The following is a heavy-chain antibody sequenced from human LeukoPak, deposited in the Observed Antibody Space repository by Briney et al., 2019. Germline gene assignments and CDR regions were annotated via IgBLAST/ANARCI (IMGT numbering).Heavy chain of an antibody. J-gene: IGHJ3*02. Sequence: ASVKVSCKASGYTFTFYYIHWVRQAPGQGLEWMGWINPHSDATNYAQQFQGRVTMTRDTSISTAYMELSRLRSDDTAVYYCARVASDAFEIWGLGTMVTVSS. CDR2: INPHSDAT. CDR3: ARVASDAFEI. V-gene: IGHV1-2*02. CDR1: GYTFTFYY.